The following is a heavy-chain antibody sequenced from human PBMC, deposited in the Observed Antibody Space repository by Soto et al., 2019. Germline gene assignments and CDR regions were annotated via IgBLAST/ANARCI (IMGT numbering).Heavy chain of an antibody. CDR2: ISYEGSNK. D-gene: IGHD2-15*01. J-gene: IGHJ4*02. V-gene: IGHV3-30-3*01. Sequence: QVQLVESGGGVVQPGRSLRLSCAASGFTFSSYAMHWVRQAPGKGLEWVAVISYEGSNKYYADSVKGRFTISRDNSKNTLYLQMNGLRAEDTPVYYCARERIWPGGAHNLDYWGPGTLGTFS. CDR3: ARERIWPGGAHNLDY. CDR1: GFTFSSYA.